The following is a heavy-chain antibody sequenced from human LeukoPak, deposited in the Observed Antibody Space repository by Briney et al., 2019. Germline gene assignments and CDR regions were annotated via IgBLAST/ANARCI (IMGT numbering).Heavy chain of an antibody. D-gene: IGHD3-10*01. Sequence: TASETLSLNCAVSGYSISSGYYWGWIRQPPGKGLEWIGSIYHSGSTYYNPSLKSRVTISVDTSKNQFSLKLSSVTAADTAVYYCARDRGVWYFDLWGRGTLVIVSS. CDR2: IYHSGST. CDR1: GYSISSGYY. V-gene: IGHV4-38-2*02. CDR3: ARDRGVWYFDL. J-gene: IGHJ2*01.